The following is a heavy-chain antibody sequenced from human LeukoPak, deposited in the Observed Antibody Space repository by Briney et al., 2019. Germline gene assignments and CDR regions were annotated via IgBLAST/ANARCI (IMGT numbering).Heavy chain of an antibody. Sequence: GGSLRLSCAASGFTFSSNYMSWVRQAPGKGLEWVSVIYSGGSTYYADSVKGRFTISRDNSKNTLYLQMNSLRAEDTAVYYCARVNSGSIFDYWGQGTLVTVSS. CDR3: ARVNSGSIFDY. V-gene: IGHV3-66*01. J-gene: IGHJ4*02. CDR1: GFTFSSNY. CDR2: IYSGGST. D-gene: IGHD3-22*01.